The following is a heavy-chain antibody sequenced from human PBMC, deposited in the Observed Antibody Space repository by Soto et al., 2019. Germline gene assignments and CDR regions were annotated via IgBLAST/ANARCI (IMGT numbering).Heavy chain of an antibody. CDR1: GGTFSSYA. V-gene: IGHV1-69*13. J-gene: IGHJ6*02. CDR3: ARGKYSYGYGYYYYGMDV. CDR2: IIPIFGTA. D-gene: IGHD5-18*01. Sequence: SVKVSCKASGGTFSSYAISWARQAPGQGLGWMGGIIPIFGTANYAQKFQGRVTITADESTSTAYMELSSLRSEDTAVYYCARGKYSYGYGYYYYGMDVWGQGTTVTVSS.